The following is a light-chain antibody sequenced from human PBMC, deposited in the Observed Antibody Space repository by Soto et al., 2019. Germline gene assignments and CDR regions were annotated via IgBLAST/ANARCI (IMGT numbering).Light chain of an antibody. CDR2: RNN. CDR3: AAWDDSLSGWV. CDR1: SSNIGSTY. V-gene: IGLV1-47*01. J-gene: IGLJ3*02. Sequence: QSVLTQPPSASGTPGQRVTMSCSGSSSNIGSTYVYWYQHFPGTAPKLLIYRNNQRPSGVPDRFSGSKSGTSASLAISGLRSEDEADYYCAAWDDSLSGWVFGGGTKVTVL.